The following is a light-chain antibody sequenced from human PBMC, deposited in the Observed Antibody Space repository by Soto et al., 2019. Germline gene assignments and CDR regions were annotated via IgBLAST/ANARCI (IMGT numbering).Light chain of an antibody. CDR3: QQYNSYPPLT. J-gene: IGKJ4*01. CDR2: DAS. Sequence: DIQMTQSPSTLSASVGDRVTITCRASQSISSWLAWYQQQPGKAPKLLIYDASSLESGVPSRFSGSGSGTEFTLTISSLQPDDFATYYCQQYNSYPPLTFGGGTKVEIK. CDR1: QSISSW. V-gene: IGKV1-5*01.